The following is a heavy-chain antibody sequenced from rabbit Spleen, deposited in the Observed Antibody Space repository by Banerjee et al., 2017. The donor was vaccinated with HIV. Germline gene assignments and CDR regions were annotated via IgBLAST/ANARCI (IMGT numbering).Heavy chain of an antibody. CDR1: GFPFSDRDV. V-gene: IGHV1S45*01. CDR3: GRGSATMTMVITGYYLSL. CDR2: IYAGSSGST. J-gene: IGHJ4*01. D-gene: IGHD2-1*01. Sequence: QEQLEESGGGLVKPEGSLTLTCKASGFPFSDRDVMCWVRQAPGKGLEWIACIYAGSSGSTYYASWAKGRFTISKPSSTTVTLQMTSLTVADTATYFCGRGSATMTMVITGYYLSLWGPGTLVTVS.